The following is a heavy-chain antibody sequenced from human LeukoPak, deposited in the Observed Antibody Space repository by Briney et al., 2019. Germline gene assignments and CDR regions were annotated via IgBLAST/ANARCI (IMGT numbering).Heavy chain of an antibody. D-gene: IGHD6-19*01. J-gene: IGHJ4*02. Sequence: PGRSLRLSCAASGFTFSSYGMHWVRQAPGKGLEWVAFIRYDGSNKYYADSVKGRFTISRDNSKDTLYLQMNSLRAEDTAVYYCVRALYNHGWFPDYFDSWGQGTLVTVSS. CDR3: VRALYNHGWFPDYFDS. CDR2: IRYDGSNK. V-gene: IGHV3-33*01. CDR1: GFTFSSYG.